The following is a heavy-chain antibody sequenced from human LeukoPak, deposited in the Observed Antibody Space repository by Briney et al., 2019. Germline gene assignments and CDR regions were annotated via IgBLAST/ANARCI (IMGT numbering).Heavy chain of an antibody. D-gene: IGHD6-6*01. J-gene: IGHJ5*02. Sequence: SETLSLTCAVYGGSFSGYYWSWIRQPPGKGLEWIGEINHSGSTNYNPSLKSRVTISVDTSKNQFSLKLSSVTAADTAVYYCARLVEYSSSSAYNWFDPWGQGTLVTVSS. CDR2: INHSGST. V-gene: IGHV4-34*01. CDR3: ARLVEYSSSSAYNWFDP. CDR1: GGSFSGYY.